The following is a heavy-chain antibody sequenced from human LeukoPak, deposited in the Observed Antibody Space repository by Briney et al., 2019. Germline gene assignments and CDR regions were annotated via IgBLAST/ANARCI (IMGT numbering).Heavy chain of an antibody. Sequence: WASVKVSCKASGYTFTGYYMHWVRQAPGQGLEWMGWINPNSGGTNYAQKFQGRVTMTGDTSISTAYMELSRLRSDDTAVYYCARGIAARRWFDYWGQGTLVTVSS. V-gene: IGHV1-2*02. J-gene: IGHJ4*02. CDR2: INPNSGGT. CDR1: GYTFTGYY. D-gene: IGHD6-6*01. CDR3: ARGIAARRWFDY.